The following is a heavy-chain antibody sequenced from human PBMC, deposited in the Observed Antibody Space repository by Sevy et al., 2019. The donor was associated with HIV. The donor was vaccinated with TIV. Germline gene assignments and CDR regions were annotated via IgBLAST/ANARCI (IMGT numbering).Heavy chain of an antibody. CDR1: GCTFISYA. CDR3: ARSYGSGNYYGY. Sequence: ASVKVSCKASGCTFISYAINWVRQAPGQGLEWMGWISAYNGNTNYALKLQGRVTMTTDTSSSTAYMELRSLRSDDTAVYYCARSYGSGNYYGYWGHGTLVTVSS. D-gene: IGHD3-10*01. J-gene: IGHJ4*01. V-gene: IGHV1-18*01. CDR2: ISAYNGNT.